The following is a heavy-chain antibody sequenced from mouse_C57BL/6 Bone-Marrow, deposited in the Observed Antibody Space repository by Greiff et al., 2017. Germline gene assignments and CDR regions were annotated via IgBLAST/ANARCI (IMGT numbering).Heavy chain of an antibody. CDR2: ISYDGSN. V-gene: IGHV3-6*01. CDR3: ARSPLARVWYFDV. D-gene: IGHD6-1*01. Sequence: DVKLQESGPGLVKPSQSLSLTCSVTGYSITSGYYWNWIRQFPGNKLEWMGYISYDGSNNYNPSLKNRISITRDTSKNQFFLKLNSVTTEDTATYYCARSPLARVWYFDVWGTGTTVTVSS. CDR1: GYSITSGYY. J-gene: IGHJ1*03.